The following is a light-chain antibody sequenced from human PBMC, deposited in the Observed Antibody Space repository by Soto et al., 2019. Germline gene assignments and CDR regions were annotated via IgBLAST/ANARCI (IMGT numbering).Light chain of an antibody. Sequence: EIVLTQSPATLSLSPGERATLSCRASQSVSSYLAWYQQKPGQAPRLLIYDASNRATGIPARFSGSGSVTDFTLTIISLEPEDFAVYYCQQRSNWRPGWTLGQGAKVDIK. J-gene: IGKJ1*01. CDR3: QQRSNWRPGWT. CDR2: DAS. CDR1: QSVSSY. V-gene: IGKV3-11*01.